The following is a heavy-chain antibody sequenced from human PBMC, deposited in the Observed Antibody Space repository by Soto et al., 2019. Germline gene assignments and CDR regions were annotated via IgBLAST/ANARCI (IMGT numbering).Heavy chain of an antibody. CDR2: VYYSGSA. CDR3: ARRPKRGSYSWCFDY. D-gene: IGHD1-26*01. Sequence: QLQLQESGPGLVKPSETLSLTCTVSGGSISSNAYYWGWIRQPPGKGLEWIGSVYYSGSANYNPSLKSRLTMSVDTSKNQFSLKLISVTAADTAVYYCARRPKRGSYSWCFDYWGQGTRVTVSS. J-gene: IGHJ4*02. V-gene: IGHV4-39*01. CDR1: GGSISSNAYY.